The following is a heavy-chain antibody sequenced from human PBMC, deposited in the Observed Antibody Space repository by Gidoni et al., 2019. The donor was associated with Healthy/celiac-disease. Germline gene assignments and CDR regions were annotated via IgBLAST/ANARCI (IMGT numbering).Heavy chain of an antibody. CDR2: ISAYNGNT. J-gene: IGHJ3*02. CDR1: GYTFTTYG. D-gene: IGHD3-22*01. Sequence: QVQLVQSGAEVKKPGASVKVSCKASGYTFTTYGISRVRQAPGQGLEWMGWISAYNGNTNNAQKLQGRGNMTTDTTTSTAYMELRSLRSNDTAVYYCARDSYYYDSSGLPDAFDIWGQGTMVTVSS. V-gene: IGHV1-18*01. CDR3: ARDSYYYDSSGLPDAFDI.